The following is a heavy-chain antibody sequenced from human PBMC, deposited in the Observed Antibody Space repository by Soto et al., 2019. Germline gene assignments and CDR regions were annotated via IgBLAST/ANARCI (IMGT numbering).Heavy chain of an antibody. CDR3: ARDLTAVGTGWFDP. Sequence: EMQLVESGGGLVPPGGSLRLSCTASGLTVSRNYMSWVRQAPGKGLEWVSIIYTDDSTFYADSVKGRFTISRHNSKNTLYLQMNSLRPEDTAVYYCARDLTAVGTGWFDPWGQGTLVTVSS. CDR1: GLTVSRNY. J-gene: IGHJ5*02. D-gene: IGHD6-13*01. V-gene: IGHV3-53*04. CDR2: IYTDDST.